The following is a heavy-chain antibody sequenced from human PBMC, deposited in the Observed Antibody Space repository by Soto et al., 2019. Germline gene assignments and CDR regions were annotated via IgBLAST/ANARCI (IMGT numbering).Heavy chain of an antibody. D-gene: IGHD2-21*02. J-gene: IGHJ6*02. CDR1: GGSISSYY. V-gene: IGHV4-4*07. Sequence: XATLSLTCNVSGGSISSYYWSWVRQSAGKGLEWIGRLYNSGTTSYNPSLQTRVTMSADTSKNQLSLRLSAMTAADKAVYYCARDGSDSYGMDLWGQGTTVTVSS. CDR3: ARDGSDSYGMDL. CDR2: LYNSGTT.